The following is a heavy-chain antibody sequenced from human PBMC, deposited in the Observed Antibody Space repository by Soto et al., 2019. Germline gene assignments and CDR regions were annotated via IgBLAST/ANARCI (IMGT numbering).Heavy chain of an antibody. CDR1: GYTFTNHY. D-gene: IGHD3-10*01. J-gene: IGHJ4*02. CDR3: ARDEYHYGSGSSYSTLDD. Sequence: ASVKVSCKASGYTFTNHYIHWVRQGPGQGPEWMGTINPSGGKTDYAQKFKGRVTLTSDTPTSTVYMELRSLRSEDTAIYYCARDEYHYGSGSSYSTLDDWGQGTLVTVSS. CDR2: INPSGGKT. V-gene: IGHV1-46*01.